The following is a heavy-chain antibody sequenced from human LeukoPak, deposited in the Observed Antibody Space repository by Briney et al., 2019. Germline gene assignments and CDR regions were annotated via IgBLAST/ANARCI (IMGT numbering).Heavy chain of an antibody. D-gene: IGHD5-18*01. Sequence: PSETLSLTCAVYGGSFSGYYWSWIRQPPGKGLEWIGEINHSGSTNYNPSLKSRVTISVDTSKNQFSLKLSSVTAADTAVYYCARGRRQLWLKYYYYYGMDVWGQGTTVTVSS. CDR1: GGSFSGYY. CDR3: ARGRRQLWLKYYYYYGMDV. CDR2: INHSGST. V-gene: IGHV4-34*01. J-gene: IGHJ6*02.